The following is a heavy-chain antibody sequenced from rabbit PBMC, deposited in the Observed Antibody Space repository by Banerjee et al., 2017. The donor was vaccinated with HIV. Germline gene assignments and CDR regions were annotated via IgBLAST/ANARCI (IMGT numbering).Heavy chain of an antibody. CDR1: GFSFSSSYW. D-gene: IGHD4-1*01. Sequence: QEQLEESGGDLVKPEGSLTLTCTASGFSFSSSYWICWVRQAPGKGLEWIACIYAGSSGNTYYASWAKGRFTISKTSSTTVTLQMTSLTAADTATYFCARDDSSVWGLYFNLWGPGTLVTVS. J-gene: IGHJ4*01. V-gene: IGHV1S45*01. CDR3: ARDDSSVWGLYFNL. CDR2: IYAGSSGNT.